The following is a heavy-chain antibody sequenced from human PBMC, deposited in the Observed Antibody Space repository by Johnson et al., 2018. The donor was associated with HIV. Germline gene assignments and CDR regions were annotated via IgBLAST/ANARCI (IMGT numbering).Heavy chain of an antibody. Sequence: VQLVESGGGLVQPGGSLRLSCAASGFTVSSNYMSWVRQAPGKGLEWVSVIYSGGSTYYADSVKGRFTISKDNSKNTVYLQMNSLRAEDTAVYYCARDCQSLHSGSCHDAFDIWGQGTMVIVSS. CDR2: IYSGGST. J-gene: IGHJ3*02. CDR3: ARDCQSLHSGSCHDAFDI. V-gene: IGHV3-66*02. CDR1: GFTVSSNY. D-gene: IGHD6-6*01.